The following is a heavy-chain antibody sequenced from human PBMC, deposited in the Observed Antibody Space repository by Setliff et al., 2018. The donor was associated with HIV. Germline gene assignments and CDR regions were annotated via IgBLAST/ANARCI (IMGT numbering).Heavy chain of an antibody. Sequence: GASVKVSCKASGGTFSSYAISWVRQAPGQGLGWMGGIIPIFGTANYAQKFQGRVTITTDESTSTAYMELSSRRSEDTAVYYCARDFSPERVSDAFDIWGQGTMVTVSS. CDR2: IIPIFGTA. CDR1: GGTFSSYA. J-gene: IGHJ3*02. CDR3: ARDFSPERVSDAFDI. D-gene: IGHD1-1*01. V-gene: IGHV1-69*05.